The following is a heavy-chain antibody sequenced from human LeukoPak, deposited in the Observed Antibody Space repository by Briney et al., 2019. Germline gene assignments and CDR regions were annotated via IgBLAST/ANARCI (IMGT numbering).Heavy chain of an antibody. V-gene: IGHV1-18*01. D-gene: IGHD1-26*01. Sequence: VASVKVSCKASGYTFTSYDINWVRQATGQGLEWMGWVSTYNGNTKYAQNLQGRVTTTTDTSTSTAYMELRSLRSDDTAMYYCARQSTGSYYSPIDYWGQGTLVTVSS. CDR2: VSTYNGNT. CDR1: GYTFTSYD. CDR3: ARQSTGSYYSPIDY. J-gene: IGHJ4*02.